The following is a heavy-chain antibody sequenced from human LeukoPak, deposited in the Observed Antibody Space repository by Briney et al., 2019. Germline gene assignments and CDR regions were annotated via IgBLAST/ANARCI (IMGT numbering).Heavy chain of an antibody. V-gene: IGHV3-23*01. D-gene: IGHD3-22*01. CDR2: ISGSGDTT. CDR3: AKGSRDSTSYCFDY. J-gene: IGHJ4*02. Sequence: GGSLRLSCAASGFTFSTYAMSWGRQAPGEGLEWVSSISGSGDTTYYADSVKGRFTISSDKSRNTLYLQMNSLRVEDTAVYYCAKGSRDSTSYCFDYWGQGTLVTVSS. CDR1: GFTFSTYA.